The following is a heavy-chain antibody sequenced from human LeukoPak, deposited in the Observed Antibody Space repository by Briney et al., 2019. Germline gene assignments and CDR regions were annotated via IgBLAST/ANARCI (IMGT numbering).Heavy chain of an antibody. Sequence: ASVNVSCKASGYTFTDYWMHWVRQAPGQGLEWMGWINPNSGGTKYAQKFQGRVTMTRDTSISTAYMELSRLRSDDTAMYYCAPGGAIDYWGQGTLVTVSS. CDR3: APGGAIDY. CDR2: INPNSGGT. D-gene: IGHD3-10*01. V-gene: IGHV1-2*02. J-gene: IGHJ4*02. CDR1: GYTFTDYW.